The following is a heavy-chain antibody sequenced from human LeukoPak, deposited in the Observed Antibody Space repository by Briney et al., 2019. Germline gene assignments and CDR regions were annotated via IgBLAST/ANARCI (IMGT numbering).Heavy chain of an antibody. CDR2: IYYSGST. V-gene: IGHV4-59*01. CDR3: ARGPYVWGSYRYDNWFDP. D-gene: IGHD3-16*02. CDR1: GGSISSYY. J-gene: IGHJ5*02. Sequence: SETLSLTCTVSGGSISSYYWSWIRQPPGKGLEWIGYIYYSGSTNYNPSLKSRVTISVDASKNQFSLKLSSVTAADTAVYYCARGPYVWGSYRYDNWFDPWGQETLVTVSS.